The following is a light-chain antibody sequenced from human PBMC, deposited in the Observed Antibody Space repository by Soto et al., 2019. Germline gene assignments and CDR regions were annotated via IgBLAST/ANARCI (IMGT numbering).Light chain of an antibody. J-gene: IGKJ1*01. V-gene: IGKV1-39*01. CDR1: QSISSY. CDR2: AAS. Sequence: DIQLTQSPSFLSASVGDRVTITCRASQSISSYLNWYQQKPGKVPKLLIYAASSLQGGVPSRFSGSGSGTDFTLTISSLQPEDFATYYCQQSFSAPWTFGQGTKMDIK. CDR3: QQSFSAPWT.